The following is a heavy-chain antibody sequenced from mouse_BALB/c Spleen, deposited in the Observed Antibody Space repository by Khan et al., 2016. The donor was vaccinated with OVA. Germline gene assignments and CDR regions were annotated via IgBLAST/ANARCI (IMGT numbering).Heavy chain of an antibody. CDR3: ARGGYGTSGAF. J-gene: IGHJ3*01. D-gene: IGHD1-1*01. Sequence: QVQLQQSGPELVKPGPVKMSCKASGYTFTDYVLTWVKQRTGQGLEWIGEIYPGSGNTYYNEKFKGKATLTADKSSDTAYMQLSSLTSEDSAVYFCARGGYGTSGAFWGQGTLVTVSA. CDR2: IYPGSGNT. V-gene: IGHV1-81*01. CDR1: GYTFTDYV.